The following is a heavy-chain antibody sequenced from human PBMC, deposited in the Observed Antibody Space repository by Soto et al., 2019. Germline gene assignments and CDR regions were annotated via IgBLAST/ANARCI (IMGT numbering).Heavy chain of an antibody. J-gene: IGHJ4*02. V-gene: IGHV4-34*01. Sequence: SETLSLTCAVYGGSFSGYYWSWIRQPPGKGLEWIGEINHSGSTNYNPSLKSRVTISVDTSKNQFSLKLSSVTAADTAVYYCARGPPNSSGWYYRDYYFDYWGQGTLVTVSS. CDR1: GGSFSGYY. CDR3: ARGPPNSSGWYYRDYYFDY. D-gene: IGHD6-19*01. CDR2: INHSGST.